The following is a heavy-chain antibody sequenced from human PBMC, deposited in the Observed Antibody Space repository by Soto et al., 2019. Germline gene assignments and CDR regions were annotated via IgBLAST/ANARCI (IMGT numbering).Heavy chain of an antibody. D-gene: IGHD3-10*01. CDR3: ARDRKNDRHYYGSGSYYKAWFDP. CDR2: IWYDGSNR. V-gene: IGHV3-33*01. Sequence: GGSLRLSCAASGFTFSSYGMHWVRQAPGKGLEWVAVIWYDGSNRYYADSVKGRFTISRDNSKNTLYLQMNSLRAEDTAVYYCARDRKNDRHYYGSGSYYKAWFDPWGQGTLVTV. CDR1: GFTFSSYG. J-gene: IGHJ5*02.